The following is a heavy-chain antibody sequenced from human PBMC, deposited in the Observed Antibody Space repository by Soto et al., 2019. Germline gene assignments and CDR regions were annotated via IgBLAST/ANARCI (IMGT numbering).Heavy chain of an antibody. CDR3: AKDGAVDWYFDL. V-gene: IGHV3-30*18. J-gene: IGHJ2*01. D-gene: IGHD2-15*01. CDR1: GFTFSSYG. Sequence: QVQLVESGGGVVQPGRSLRLSCAASGFTFSSYGMHWIRQARGKGLEWVAVISYDGSNKYYADSVKGRFTISRDNSKNTLYLQMNSLRAEDTAVYYCAKDGAVDWYFDLWGRGTLVTVSS. CDR2: ISYDGSNK.